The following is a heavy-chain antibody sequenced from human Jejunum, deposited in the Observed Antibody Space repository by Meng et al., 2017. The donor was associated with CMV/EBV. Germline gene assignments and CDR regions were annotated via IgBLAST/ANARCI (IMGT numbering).Heavy chain of an antibody. J-gene: IGHJ5*02. CDR1: GFTFSSYS. V-gene: IGHV3-48*04. D-gene: IGHD5-18*01. CDR3: ARDLQLST. CDR2: ITSSSGTI. Sequence: SVAASGFTFSSYSMNWVRQAPGKGLEWVSSITSSSGTIYYADSVKRRFTIFRDNAKNSLHLQMNSLRADDTAVYYCARDLQLSTWGQGTLVTVSS.